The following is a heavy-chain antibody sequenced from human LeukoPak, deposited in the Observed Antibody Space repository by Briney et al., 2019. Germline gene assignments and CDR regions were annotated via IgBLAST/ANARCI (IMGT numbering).Heavy chain of an antibody. CDR2: INHSGST. V-gene: IGHV4-34*01. D-gene: IGHD3-3*01. Sequence: SQTLSLTCAVYGGSFSGYYWSWISQPPATGLEWIGEINHSGSTNYNPSLKSRVTISVDTSKNQFSLKLSSVTAADTAVYYCARGPSFWSGYFDYWGQGTLVTVSS. CDR3: ARGPSFWSGYFDY. CDR1: GGSFSGYY. J-gene: IGHJ4*02.